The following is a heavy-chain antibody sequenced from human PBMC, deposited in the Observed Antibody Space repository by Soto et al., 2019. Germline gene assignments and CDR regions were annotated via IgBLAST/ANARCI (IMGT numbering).Heavy chain of an antibody. V-gene: IGHV3-30-3*01. CDR3: ARDPFDYGDYTKNGYYHGMDA. Sequence: GGSLRLSCAASAFTFNSYAMHWVLQAPCKGLEWVAVISYDGSNTYYADSVKGRFTISRDNSKNTLYLQMNSLRAEDTAVYYCARDPFDYGDYTKNGYYHGMDAWGQGNSGTGSS. CDR1: AFTFNSYA. CDR2: ISYDGSNT. D-gene: IGHD4-17*01. J-gene: IGHJ6*02.